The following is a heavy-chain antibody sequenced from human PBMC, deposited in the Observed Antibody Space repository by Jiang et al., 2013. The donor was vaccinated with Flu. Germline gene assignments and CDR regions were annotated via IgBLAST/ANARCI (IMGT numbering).Heavy chain of an antibody. J-gene: IGHJ5*02. V-gene: IGHV4-4*07. CDR1: GGSISSYY. Sequence: LTCTVSGGSISSYYWSWIRQPAGKGLEWIGRIYTSGSTNYNPSLKSRVTMSVDTSKNQFSLKLSSVTAADTAVYYCARAKQWQGGEWFDPWGQGTLVTVSS. CDR2: IYTSGST. CDR3: ARAKQWQGGEWFDP. D-gene: IGHD6-19*01.